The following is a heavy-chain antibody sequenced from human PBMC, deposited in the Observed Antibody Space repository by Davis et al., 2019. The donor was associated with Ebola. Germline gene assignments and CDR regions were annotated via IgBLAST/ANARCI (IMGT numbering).Heavy chain of an antibody. J-gene: IGHJ4*02. V-gene: IGHV1-46*01. CDR1: GYTFTSYY. D-gene: IGHD3-22*01. CDR3: ARDTYYYDSSGYYGYGAFDY. CDR2: INPSGGST. Sequence: ASVKVSCKASGYTFTSYYMHWVRQAPGQGLEWMGIINPSGGSTSYAQKFQGRVTMTRDTSTSTVYMELSSLRSEDTAVYYCARDTYYYDSSGYYGYGAFDYWGQGTLVTVSS.